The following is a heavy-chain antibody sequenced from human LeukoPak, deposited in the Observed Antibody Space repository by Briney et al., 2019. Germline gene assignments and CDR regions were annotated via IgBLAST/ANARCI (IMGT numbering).Heavy chain of an antibody. J-gene: IGHJ6*02. CDR3: ASAYSSSSGYYYYGMDV. Sequence: GGSLRLSCAASGFTFSSYAMSWVRQAPGKGLEWVSAISGSGGSTYYADSVKGRFTISRDNSKNTLYLQMNSLRAEDTAVYYCASAYSSSSGYYYYGMDVWGQGTTVTVSS. CDR2: ISGSGGST. V-gene: IGHV3-23*01. CDR1: GFTFSSYA. D-gene: IGHD6-6*01.